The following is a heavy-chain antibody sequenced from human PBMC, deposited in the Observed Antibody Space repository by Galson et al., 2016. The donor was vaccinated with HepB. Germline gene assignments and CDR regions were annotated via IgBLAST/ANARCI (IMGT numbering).Heavy chain of an antibody. J-gene: IGHJ4*02. V-gene: IGHV3-30*04. CDR1: GFTFSSSA. Sequence: SLRLSCAASGFTFSSSAMHWVRQAPGKGLEWVAVISYDGTTKYYADSMRGRFTISRDTSKNTLYLHMSSLRAEDTAVYYCATGSGATAMVYFAYWGQGTLVTVSS. D-gene: IGHD5-18*01. CDR2: ISYDGTTK. CDR3: ATGSGATAMVYFAY.